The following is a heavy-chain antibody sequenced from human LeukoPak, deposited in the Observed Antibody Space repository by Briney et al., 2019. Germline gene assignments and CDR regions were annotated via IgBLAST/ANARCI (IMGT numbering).Heavy chain of an antibody. V-gene: IGHV3-30*18. CDR1: GHIFISYG. CDR2: ISYDGSNK. Sequence: GGSLDLSCAASGHIFISYGMHWVRQAPGKGLEWLAHISYDGSNKYYADSIKGRFTISRDNSMYTLYLQMNGLRAEDTAVYYCAKDGPYFYYGMDVWGQGTTVTVS. CDR3: AKDGPYFYYGMDV. J-gene: IGHJ6*02.